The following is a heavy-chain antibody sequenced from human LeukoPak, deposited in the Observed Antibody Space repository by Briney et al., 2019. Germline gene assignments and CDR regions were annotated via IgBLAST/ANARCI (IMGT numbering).Heavy chain of an antibody. Sequence: SETLSLTCAVYGGSFSGYYWSWIRQPPGKGLEWIGEINHSGSTNYNPSLKSRVTISVDTSKNQFSLKLSSVTAADTAVYYCARAMSGWYGYWGQGTLVTVSS. CDR1: GGSFSGYY. CDR3: ARAMSGWYGY. CDR2: INHSGST. V-gene: IGHV4-34*01. D-gene: IGHD6-19*01. J-gene: IGHJ4*02.